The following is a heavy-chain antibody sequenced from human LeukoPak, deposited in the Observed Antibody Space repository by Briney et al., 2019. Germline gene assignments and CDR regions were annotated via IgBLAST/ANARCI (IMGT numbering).Heavy chain of an antibody. CDR1: GYSFTSYW. Sequence: GESLKISCKGSGYSFTSYWIGWVRQMPGKGLEWMGIIYPGDSDTRYSPSFQGQVTISADKSISTAYLQWSSLKASDTAMCYCARQAGSYYDILTGQYYYYYYMDVWGKGTTVTVSS. CDR3: ARQAGSYYDILTGQYYYYYYMDV. V-gene: IGHV5-51*01. CDR2: IYPGDSDT. D-gene: IGHD3-9*01. J-gene: IGHJ6*03.